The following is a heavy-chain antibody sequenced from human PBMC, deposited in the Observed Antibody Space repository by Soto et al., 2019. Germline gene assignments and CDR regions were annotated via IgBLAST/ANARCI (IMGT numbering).Heavy chain of an antibody. Sequence: EVQLLDSGGGLVQPGGSLRLSCAASGFTFSSYGMSWVLQAPGKGLEWVSGISGSGGSTYYADSVKGRFTISRDNSRNTLHLQMNSLRAEDTALYYCAKAYSSDWYAFGYWGQGTLVTVSS. V-gene: IGHV3-23*01. D-gene: IGHD6-19*01. J-gene: IGHJ4*02. CDR3: AKAYSSDWYAFGY. CDR2: ISGSGGST. CDR1: GFTFSSYG.